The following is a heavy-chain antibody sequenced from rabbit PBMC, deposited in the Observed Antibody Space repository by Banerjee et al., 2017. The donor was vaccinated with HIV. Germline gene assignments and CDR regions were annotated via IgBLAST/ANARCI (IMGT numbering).Heavy chain of an antibody. CDR1: GLDFSSSYW. J-gene: IGHJ4*01. CDR2: IYTGSGST. Sequence: QEQLVESGGDLVQPEGSLTLTCKASGLDFSSSYWICWVRQAPGKGLEWIGCIYTGSGSTYYASWAKGRFTISKTSSTTVTLQMTGLTAADTATYFCARGLYYSYGYAAYFNLWGPGTLVTVS. D-gene: IGHD6-1*01. CDR3: ARGLYYSYGYAAYFNL. V-gene: IGHV1S45*01.